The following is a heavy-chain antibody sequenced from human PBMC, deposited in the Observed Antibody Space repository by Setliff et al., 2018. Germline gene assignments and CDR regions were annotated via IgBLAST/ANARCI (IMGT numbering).Heavy chain of an antibody. V-gene: IGHV1-69*05. CDR3: ARSPAVLGIVYLDP. D-gene: IGHD2-15*01. J-gene: IGHJ5*02. Sequence: ASVKVSCKASGYTFTAYYMHWVRQAPGQGLEWMGGIIPMFGTPAYAQKFQDRVTITTDESTSTAYMELDSLRSEDTAVYYCARSPAVLGIVYLDPWGQGTLVTVSS. CDR1: GYTFTAYY. CDR2: IIPMFGTP.